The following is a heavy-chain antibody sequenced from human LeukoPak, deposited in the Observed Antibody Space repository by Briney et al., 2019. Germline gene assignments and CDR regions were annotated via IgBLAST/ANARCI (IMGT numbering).Heavy chain of an antibody. Sequence: PGGSLRLSCAASGFTFSSYGMSWVRQAPGKGLEWVSVIGGDGSSTYYADSVKGRFTVSGDNSKNTLYLQMNSLRAEDTAVYYCAKAGGYCSGARCLADYWGQGTLVTVSS. CDR2: IGGDGSST. CDR1: GFTFSSYG. J-gene: IGHJ4*02. V-gene: IGHV3-23*01. D-gene: IGHD2-15*01. CDR3: AKAGGYCSGARCLADY.